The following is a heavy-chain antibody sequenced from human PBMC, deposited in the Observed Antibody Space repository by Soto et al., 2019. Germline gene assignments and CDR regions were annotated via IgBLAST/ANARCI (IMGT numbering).Heavy chain of an antibody. CDR1: GFTSDDYA. V-gene: IGHV3-9*02. J-gene: IGHJ4*02. CDR3: AKDIRGMGRGVFDY. D-gene: IGHD3-10*01. Sequence: PGGSLRLSCAASGFTSDDYAMHWARQAPGKGLEWVSGISWNSGSIGYADSVKGRFTISRDNAKNSLYLQMNSLRAEDTSLYYCAKDIRGMGRGVFDYWGQGTLVTVSS. CDR2: ISWNSGSI.